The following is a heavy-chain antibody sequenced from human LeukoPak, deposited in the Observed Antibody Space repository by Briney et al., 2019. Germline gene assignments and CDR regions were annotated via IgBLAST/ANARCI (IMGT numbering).Heavy chain of an antibody. CDR2: INHSGST. D-gene: IGHD5-18*01. Sequence: AGGSLRLSCAASGFTFSSYAMSWVRQPPGKGLEWIGEINHSGSTNYNPSLKSRVTISVDTSKNQFSLKLSSVTAADTAVYYCARLRSYGTFDYWGQGTLVTVSS. J-gene: IGHJ4*02. CDR3: ARLRSYGTFDY. CDR1: GFTFSSYA. V-gene: IGHV4-34*01.